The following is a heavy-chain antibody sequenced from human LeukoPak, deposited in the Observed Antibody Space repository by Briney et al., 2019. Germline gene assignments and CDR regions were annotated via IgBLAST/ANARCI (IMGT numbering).Heavy chain of an antibody. D-gene: IGHD3-16*01. CDR2: IYYSGVT. CDR3: ARPPLWGRYFDY. J-gene: IGHJ4*02. CDR1: GYSISSGYY. Sequence: SETLSLTCTVSGYSISSGYYWGWIRQPPGKGLEWIGYIYYSGVTNYNPSLKSRVTISVDTSKNQFSLKLSSVTAADTAVYYCARPPLWGRYFDYWGQGTLVTVSS. V-gene: IGHV4-61*05.